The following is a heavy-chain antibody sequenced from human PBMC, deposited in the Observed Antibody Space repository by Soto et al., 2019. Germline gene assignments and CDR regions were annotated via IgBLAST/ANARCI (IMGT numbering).Heavy chain of an antibody. CDR3: ARLGIWSYGMDV. CDR2: IYPGNSDI. Sequence: GESLKISCQGSGYSFTTYWIGWVRQLPGKGLEWMGIIYPGNSDIRYSPSFQGQVTISADKSISTAYLKWSGLKASDTAMYYCARLGIWSYGMDVWGQGTTVTVSS. CDR1: GYSFTTYW. D-gene: IGHD3-16*01. J-gene: IGHJ6*02. V-gene: IGHV5-51*01.